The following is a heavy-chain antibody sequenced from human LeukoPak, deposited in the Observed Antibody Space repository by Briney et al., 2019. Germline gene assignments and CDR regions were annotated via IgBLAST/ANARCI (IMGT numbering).Heavy chain of an antibody. V-gene: IGHV4-38-2*01. Sequence: TPSETLSLTCAVSGYSISSGYYWGWIRQPPGKGLEWIGSIYHSGSTYYNPSLKSRVTISVDTSKNQFSLKPSSVTAADTAVYYCARASAAAVDPWGQGTLVTVSS. CDR1: GYSISSGYY. D-gene: IGHD2-2*01. CDR2: IYHSGST. J-gene: IGHJ5*02. CDR3: ARASAAAVDP.